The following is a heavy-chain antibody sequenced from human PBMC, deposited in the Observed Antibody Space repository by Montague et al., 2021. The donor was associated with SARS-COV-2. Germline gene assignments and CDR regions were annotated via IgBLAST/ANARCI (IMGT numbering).Heavy chain of an antibody. J-gene: IGHJ4*02. CDR1: GFTFSFYW. Sequence: SLRLSCAASGFTFSFYWMSWVRQAPGKGLEWVASIKKDGSEKYYVDSVKGRFSISRDNAKNSLSLQMNSLRAEDMAVYYCARGGQYYDFWSEFSDYWGQGTLVTVSS. CDR2: IKKDGSEK. V-gene: IGHV3-7*01. CDR3: ARGGQYYDFWSEFSDY. D-gene: IGHD3-3*01.